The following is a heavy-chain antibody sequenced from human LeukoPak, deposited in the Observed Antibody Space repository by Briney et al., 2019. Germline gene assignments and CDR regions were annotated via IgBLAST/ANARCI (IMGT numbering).Heavy chain of an antibody. V-gene: IGHV4-59*01. Sequence: PSETLSLTCTVSGGSISSYYWSWIRQPPGKGLEWIGDIYYSGSTNYNPSLKSRVTISVDTSKNQFSLKLSSVTAADTAVYYCARVDGSGWYGHYWGQGTLVTVSS. J-gene: IGHJ4*02. CDR1: GGSISSYY. D-gene: IGHD6-19*01. CDR3: ARVDGSGWYGHY. CDR2: IYYSGST.